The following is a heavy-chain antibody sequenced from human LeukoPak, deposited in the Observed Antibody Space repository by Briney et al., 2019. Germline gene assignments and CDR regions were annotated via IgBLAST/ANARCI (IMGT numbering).Heavy chain of an antibody. V-gene: IGHV4-59*08. CDR3: AAVARWYYGMDV. CDR1: GGSISSYY. Sequence: PSETLSLTCTVSGGSISSYYWSWIRQPPGKGLEWIGYIYYSGSTNYNPSLKSRVTISVDTSKNQFSLKLSSVTAADTAVYYCAAVARWYYGMDVWGQGTTVTVSS. CDR2: IYYSGST. J-gene: IGHJ6*02. D-gene: IGHD6-19*01.